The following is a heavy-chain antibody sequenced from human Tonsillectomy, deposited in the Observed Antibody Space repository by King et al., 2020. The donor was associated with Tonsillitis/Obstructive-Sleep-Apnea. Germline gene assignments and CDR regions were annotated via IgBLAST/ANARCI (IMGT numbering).Heavy chain of an antibody. CDR1: GYRFTSYW. D-gene: IGHD3-22*01. Sequence: QLVQSGAEVKKPGESLRISCKGSGYRFTSYWISWVRQMPGKGLEWMGRIDPSDSYTNYSPSFQGHVTISADKSLITAYLQWSSLKASYTAMYYCARPYGGASSGYPDYWGQGTLVTVSS. J-gene: IGHJ4*02. CDR3: ARPYGGASSGYPDY. V-gene: IGHV5-10-1*01. CDR2: IDPSDSYT.